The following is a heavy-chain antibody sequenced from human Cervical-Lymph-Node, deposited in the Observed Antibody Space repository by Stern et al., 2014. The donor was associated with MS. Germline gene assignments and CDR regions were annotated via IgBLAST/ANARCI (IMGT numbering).Heavy chain of an antibody. D-gene: IGHD2-21*01. V-gene: IGHV3-7*01. CDR2: IKQDGSHK. CDR3: ARPECTGGTCYSSWFDP. J-gene: IGHJ5*02. Sequence: EVQLAESGGGLVQPGGSLRLSCAASGFTFSTYWMSWVRQAPGKGPEWVANIKQDGSHKYYVDSVKGRFTITRDNAKNSLYLQMNSLRAKDTAVYYCARPECTGGTCYSSWFDPWGQGTLVTVSS. CDR1: GFTFSTYW.